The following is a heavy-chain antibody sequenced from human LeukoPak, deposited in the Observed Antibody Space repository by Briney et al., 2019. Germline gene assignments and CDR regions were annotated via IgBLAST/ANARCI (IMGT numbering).Heavy chain of an antibody. CDR2: INPNSGGT. J-gene: IGHJ5*02. V-gene: IGHV1-2*02. CDR3: AREELYSSGVGDNWFDP. CDR1: GYTFTGYY. D-gene: IGHD6-19*01. Sequence: ASVKVSCKASGYTFTGYYMHWVRQAPGQGLEWMGWINPNSGGTNYAQKFQGRVTMTRDTSISTAYMELSRLRPDDTAVYYCAREELYSSGVGDNWFDPWGQGTLVTVSS.